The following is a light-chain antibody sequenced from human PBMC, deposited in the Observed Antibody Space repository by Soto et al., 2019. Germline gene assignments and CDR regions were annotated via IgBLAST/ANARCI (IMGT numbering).Light chain of an antibody. CDR1: QSVSSSY. J-gene: IGKJ1*01. Sequence: EVVLTQSPGTLSLFPGERATIYCRASQSVSSSYLAWYQQKPGQAPRLLIFGASSRATGIPDRFSGSGSGTDFILTISRLEPEDFAVYYCQQYGNSRWTFGQGTKVDIK. CDR2: GAS. CDR3: QQYGNSRWT. V-gene: IGKV3-20*01.